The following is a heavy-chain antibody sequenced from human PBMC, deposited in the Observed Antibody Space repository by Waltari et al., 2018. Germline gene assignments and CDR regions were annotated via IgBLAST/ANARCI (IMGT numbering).Heavy chain of an antibody. Sequence: QLQLQESGPGLVKPSATLALTCSVSGGSITTTRHYWGWIRQPPGQGLEWIGTISYNGATYSSPSLRGRLTLSRDTTMNQLSLKLGSVTAADTAVYYCATYIGASVGTAAFDVWGQGTMVTVSS. V-gene: IGHV4-39*01. CDR2: ISYNGAT. D-gene: IGHD5-12*01. CDR1: GGSITTTRHY. CDR3: ATYIGASVGTAAFDV. J-gene: IGHJ3*01.